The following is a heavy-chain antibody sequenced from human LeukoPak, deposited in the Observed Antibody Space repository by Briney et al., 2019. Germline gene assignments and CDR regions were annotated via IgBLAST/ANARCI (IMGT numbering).Heavy chain of an antibody. V-gene: IGHV1-69*04. CDR2: TIPILAVA. J-gene: IGHJ3*02. CDR1: GGGFSDNA. CDR3: ARLIPADVSSEQLDDFDI. D-gene: IGHD1/OR15-1a*01. Sequence: ASVKVSCKASGGGFSDNAITWLRQAPGQGPEWMGRTIPILAVAHYAQKFQGRVTITADISTTTAYMEMSSLTTEDTAVYYCARLIPADVSSEQLDDFDIWGQGTLVAVSS.